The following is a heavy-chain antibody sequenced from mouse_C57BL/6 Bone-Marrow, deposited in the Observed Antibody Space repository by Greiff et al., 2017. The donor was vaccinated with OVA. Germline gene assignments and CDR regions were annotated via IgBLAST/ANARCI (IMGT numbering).Heavy chain of an antibody. CDR1: GFTFSNYW. CDR2: IRLKSDNYAT. D-gene: IGHD2-12*01. Sequence: EVMLVESGGGLVQPGGSMKLSCVASGFTFSNYWMNWVRQSPEKGLEWVAQIRLKSDNYATHYAESVKGRFTISRDDSKSSVYLQMNNLRAEDTGIYYCTGVSLRRSLYFDYWGQGTTLTVSS. CDR3: TGVSLRRSLYFDY. J-gene: IGHJ2*01. V-gene: IGHV6-3*01.